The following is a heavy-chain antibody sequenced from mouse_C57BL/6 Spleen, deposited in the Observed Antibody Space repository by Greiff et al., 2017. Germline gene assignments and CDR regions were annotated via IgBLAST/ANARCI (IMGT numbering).Heavy chain of an antibody. CDR1: GYAFTNYL. J-gene: IGHJ4*01. Sequence: VQLQESGAELVRPGTSVKVSCKASGYAFTNYLIEWVKQRPGQGLEWIGVFNPGSGGTNYNEKFKGKATLTADKSSSTAYMQLSSLTSEDSAVXFCARKVYYDRDYAMDYWGQGTSVTVSS. CDR3: ARKVYYDRDYAMDY. V-gene: IGHV1-54*01. CDR2: FNPGSGGT. D-gene: IGHD2-4*01.